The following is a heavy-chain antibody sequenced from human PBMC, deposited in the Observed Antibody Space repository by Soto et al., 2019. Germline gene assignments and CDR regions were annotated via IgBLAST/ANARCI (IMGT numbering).Heavy chain of an antibody. J-gene: IGHJ4*02. CDR1: GDTISTGGYT. D-gene: IGHD7-27*01. CDR3: ARRWGRTFDY. V-gene: IGHV4-61*05. CDR2: IYYSGST. Sequence: PSETLSLTCDVSGDTISTGGYTWAWIRQPPGKGLEWIGYIYYSGSTNYNPSLKSRVTISVDTSKNQFSLKLSSVTAADTAVYYCARRWGRTFDYWGQGTLVTVSS.